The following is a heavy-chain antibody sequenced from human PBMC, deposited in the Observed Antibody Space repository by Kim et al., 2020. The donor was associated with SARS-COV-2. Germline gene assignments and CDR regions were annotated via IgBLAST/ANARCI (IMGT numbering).Heavy chain of an antibody. J-gene: IGHJ4*02. D-gene: IGHD3-10*01. CDR2: INPSGGST. CDR3: ARGRMAAFGVLLAFDY. Sequence: ASVKVSCKASGYTFTSYYMHWVRQAPGQGLEWMGLINPSGGSTSYAQKFQGRVTMTRDTSTSTVYMELSSLRSEDTAVYYCARGRMAAFGVLLAFDYWGQGTLVTVSS. CDR1: GYTFTSYY. V-gene: IGHV1-46*01.